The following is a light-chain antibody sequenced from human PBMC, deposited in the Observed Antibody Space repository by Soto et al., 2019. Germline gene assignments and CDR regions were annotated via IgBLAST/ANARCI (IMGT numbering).Light chain of an antibody. CDR1: HTISSW. Sequence: DIQMTQSPSTLSASVGDRVTITCRASHTISSWLAWYQQKPGKAPKLLIYKASYLQSWVPSTFSGSGSGTAFTLTISSLQPDDFATYYCQQYKSYSSWTFGQGTKVEMK. V-gene: IGKV1-5*03. CDR3: QQYKSYSSWT. J-gene: IGKJ1*01. CDR2: KAS.